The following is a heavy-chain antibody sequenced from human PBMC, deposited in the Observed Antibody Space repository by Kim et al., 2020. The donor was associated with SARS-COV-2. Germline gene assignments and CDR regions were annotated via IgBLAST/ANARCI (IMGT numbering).Heavy chain of an antibody. CDR3: ARGGSLSARPYYYYGLDV. Sequence: ASVKVSCTTSGYTFTNYYVHWVRQAPGQGLEWMGIINPSAGSTAYAQKFQGRVTMTRDSSTSTVYMELTSLTFEDTAVYFCARGGSLSARPYYYYGLDVWGQGTTVTVSS. CDR2: INPSAGST. D-gene: IGHD6-6*01. CDR1: GYTFTNYY. J-gene: IGHJ6*02. V-gene: IGHV1-46*01.